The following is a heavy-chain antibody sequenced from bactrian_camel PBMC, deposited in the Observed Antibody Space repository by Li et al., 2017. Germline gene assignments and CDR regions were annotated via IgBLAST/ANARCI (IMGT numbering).Heavy chain of an antibody. CDR3: STDLRGGVDGYCDYNK. J-gene: IGHJ4*01. Sequence: HVQLVESGGGSAQAGGSLRLTCVLTESHNVDYCMGWYRQTTGKEREEVAVIDADGETTYADSVKGRFTASRDSTTNTLYLQMSDLQPEDTAMYYCSTDLRGGVDGYCDYNKWGQGTQVTVS. D-gene: IGHD2*01. V-gene: IGHV3S55*01. CDR1: ESHNVDYC. CDR2: IDADGET.